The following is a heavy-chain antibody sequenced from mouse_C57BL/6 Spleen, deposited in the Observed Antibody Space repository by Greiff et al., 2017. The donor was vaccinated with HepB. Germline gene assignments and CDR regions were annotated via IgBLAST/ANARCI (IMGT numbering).Heavy chain of an antibody. CDR3: TRHDGYYVDYYAMDY. CDR2: IWSDGST. V-gene: IGHV2-6-1*01. J-gene: IGHJ4*01. Sequence: VKLMESGPGLVAPSQSLSITCTVSGFSLTSYGVHWVRQPPGKGLEWLVVIWSDGSTTYNSALKSRLSISKDNSKSQVFLKMNSLQTDDTAMYYCTRHDGYYVDYYAMDYWGQGTSVTVSS. CDR1: GFSLTSYG. D-gene: IGHD2-3*01.